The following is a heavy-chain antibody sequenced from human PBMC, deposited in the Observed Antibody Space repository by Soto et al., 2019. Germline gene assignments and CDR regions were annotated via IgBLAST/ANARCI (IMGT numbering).Heavy chain of an antibody. Sequence: PGGSLRLSCAASGFTFSDYYMSWIRQAPGKGLEWVSYISTTGSTIYYADSVRGRFAISRDNAQNSLYLQMNSLRAEDTAVYYCARIPHYDTLTGYYKGVDPWGQGT. J-gene: IGHJ5*02. CDR3: ARIPHYDTLTGYYKGVDP. D-gene: IGHD3-9*01. V-gene: IGHV3-11*01. CDR1: GFTFSDYY. CDR2: ISTTGSTI.